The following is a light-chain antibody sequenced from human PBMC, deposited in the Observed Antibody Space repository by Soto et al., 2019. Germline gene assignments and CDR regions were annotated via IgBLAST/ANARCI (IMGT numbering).Light chain of an antibody. J-gene: IGKJ4*01. CDR2: DAS. V-gene: IGKV1-33*01. CDR3: QQYENLPLT. CDR1: QDISKY. Sequence: DIQLAQSPSSLSASVGGTVTIPCQASQDISKYLNWYQQKPGKAPKLLIYDASNLETGIPSRFSGSGSGTNCSLTITSLQPEDIATYYCQQYENLPLTFGGGTKV.